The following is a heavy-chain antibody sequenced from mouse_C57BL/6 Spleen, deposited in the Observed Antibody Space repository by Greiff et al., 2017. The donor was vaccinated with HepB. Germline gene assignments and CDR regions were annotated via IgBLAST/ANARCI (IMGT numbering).Heavy chain of an antibody. Sequence: VKLMESGAELVKPGASVKISCKASGYAFSSYWMNWVKQRPGKGLEWIGQIYPGDGDTNYNGKFKGKATLTADKSSSTAYMQLSSLTSEDSAVYFCARSPTVVATDAMDYWGQGTSVTVSS. J-gene: IGHJ4*01. CDR1: GYAFSSYW. CDR3: ARSPTVVATDAMDY. CDR2: IYPGDGDT. D-gene: IGHD1-1*01. V-gene: IGHV1-80*01.